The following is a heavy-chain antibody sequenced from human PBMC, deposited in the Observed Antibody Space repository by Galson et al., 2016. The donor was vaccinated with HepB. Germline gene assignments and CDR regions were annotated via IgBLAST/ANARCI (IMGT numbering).Heavy chain of an antibody. CDR2: ISRYSSRDNRI. V-gene: IGHV3-21*05. CDR3: VRHSSDSDSFDY. Sequence: SLRLSCAASGFPFSSYSFDWVRQAPGKGLEWISYISRYSSRDNRIYYRDSVKGRFTIFKDSSKNSVSLQMNNLRAEDTGVYYCVRHSSDSDSFDYWGQGTLVTVSS. CDR1: GFPFSSYS. J-gene: IGHJ4*02. D-gene: IGHD2-21*01.